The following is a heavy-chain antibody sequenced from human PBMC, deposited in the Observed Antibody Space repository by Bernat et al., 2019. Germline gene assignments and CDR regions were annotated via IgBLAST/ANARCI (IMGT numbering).Heavy chain of an antibody. CDR1: GGSISSSSYY. CDR2: IYYSGST. D-gene: IGHD1-26*01. CDR3: ARRGVGAIT. V-gene: IGHV4-39*01. Sequence: QLQLQESGPGLVKPSETRSLTCTVSGGSISSSSYYWGWICQPPGKGLEWIGGIYYSGSTYYNPSLKSRVTISVDTSKNQFSLKLSSVTAADTDVYYCARRGVGAITWGQGTLVTVSS. J-gene: IGHJ5*02.